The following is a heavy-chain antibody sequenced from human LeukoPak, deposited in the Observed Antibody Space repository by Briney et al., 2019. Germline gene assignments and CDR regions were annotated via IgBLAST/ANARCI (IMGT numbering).Heavy chain of an antibody. D-gene: IGHD1-26*01. CDR3: AREARGSGRDFDY. Sequence: GGSLRLSCAASGFSFSDFYMSWIRQAPGMGLEWISYNGTRSNPIYYADSVKGRFTISRDDAKNSLYLQMNSLRDEDTAVYFCAREARGSGRDFDYWGQGILVTVSS. CDR2: NGTRSNPI. J-gene: IGHJ4*02. V-gene: IGHV3-11*01. CDR1: GFSFSDFY.